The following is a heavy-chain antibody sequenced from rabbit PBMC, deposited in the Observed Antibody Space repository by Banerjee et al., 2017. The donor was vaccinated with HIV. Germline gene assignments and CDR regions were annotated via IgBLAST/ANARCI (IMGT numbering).Heavy chain of an antibody. Sequence: QLKESGGGLVQPGGSLKLSCKASGFDFSSYTMNWVRQAPGKGLEWIGYIDPLFGTTYYATWVNGRFTISSHNAQNTLYLQLDSLTAADTATYFCVRGGLWGPGTLVTVS. CDR1: GFDFSSYT. CDR2: IDPLFGTT. V-gene: IGHV1S7*01. CDR3: VRGGL. J-gene: IGHJ4*01.